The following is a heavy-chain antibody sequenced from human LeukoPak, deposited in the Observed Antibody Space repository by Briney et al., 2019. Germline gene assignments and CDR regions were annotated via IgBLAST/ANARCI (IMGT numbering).Heavy chain of an antibody. D-gene: IGHD3-22*01. CDR2: ISYDGSNK. Sequence: GGSLRLSCAASGFTFSSYAMHWVRQAPGKGLEWVAVISYDGSNKYYADSVKGRFTISRDNSKNTLYLQMNSLRAEDTAVYYCARDKTMIVVVTYYYGMDVWGQGTTVTASS. J-gene: IGHJ6*02. CDR3: ARDKTMIVVVTYYYGMDV. CDR1: GFTFSSYA. V-gene: IGHV3-30-3*01.